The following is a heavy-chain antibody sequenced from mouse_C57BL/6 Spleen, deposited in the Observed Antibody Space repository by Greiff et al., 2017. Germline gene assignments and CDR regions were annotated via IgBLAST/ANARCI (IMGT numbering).Heavy chain of an antibody. D-gene: IGHD3-2*02. Sequence: QVQLQQPGAELVKPGASVKLSCKASGYTFTSYWMHWVKQRPGQGLEWIGMIHPNSGSTNYNEKFKSKATLTVDKSSSTAYMQLSSLTSEDSAVYYCARHPTRLYYYAMDYWGQGTSVTVSS. CDR3: ARHPTRLYYYAMDY. CDR2: IHPNSGST. CDR1: GYTFTSYW. J-gene: IGHJ4*01. V-gene: IGHV1-64*01.